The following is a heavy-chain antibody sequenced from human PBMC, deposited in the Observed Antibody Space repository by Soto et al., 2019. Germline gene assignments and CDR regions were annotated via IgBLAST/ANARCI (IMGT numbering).Heavy chain of an antibody. CDR3: ARDSSGRLDAFDI. CDR1: GGSFSGYY. J-gene: IGHJ3*02. CDR2: INHSGST. V-gene: IGHV4-34*01. D-gene: IGHD6-25*01. Sequence: SETLSLTCAVYGGSFSGYYWSWIRQPPGKGLEWIGEINHSGSTNYNPSLKSRVTISVDTSKNQFSLKLSSVTAADTAVYYCARDSSGRLDAFDIWGQGTMVTVSS.